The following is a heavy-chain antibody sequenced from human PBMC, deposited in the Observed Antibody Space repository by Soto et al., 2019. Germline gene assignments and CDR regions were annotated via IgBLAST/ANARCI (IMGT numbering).Heavy chain of an antibody. J-gene: IGHJ4*02. D-gene: IGHD3-10*01. CDR2: ISYDGSDQ. V-gene: IGHV3-30*18. CDR1: GFTFSNYG. CDR3: AKDTGADY. Sequence: VQLVESGGGVVQPGRSLRLSFAASGFTFSNYGMYWVRQAPGKGLEWVARISYDGSDQFYGDSVKGRFTISRDNSKNILYVKMNSLRSEDTAVYYCAKDTGADYWGQGTVVTVSA.